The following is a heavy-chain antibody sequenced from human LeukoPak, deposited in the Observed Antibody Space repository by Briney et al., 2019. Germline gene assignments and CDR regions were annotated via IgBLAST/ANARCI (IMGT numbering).Heavy chain of an antibody. J-gene: IGHJ6*02. CDR2: IYYSGST. D-gene: IGHD3-22*01. Sequence: PSETLSLTCTVSGGSISGSSYYWGWIRQPPGKGLEWIGSIYYSGSTYYNPSLKSRVTISVDTSKNQFSLKLNSVTATDTAVYYCARGPAAVVVVITTAYYYGMDVWGQGTTVTVSS. CDR3: ARGPAAVVVVITTAYYYGMDV. V-gene: IGHV4-39*02. CDR1: GGSISGSSYY.